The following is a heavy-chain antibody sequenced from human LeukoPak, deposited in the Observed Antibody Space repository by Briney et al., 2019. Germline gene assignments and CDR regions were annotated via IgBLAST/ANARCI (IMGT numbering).Heavy chain of an antibody. CDR3: ARGMEPLNLYYMDV. Sequence: SQTLSLTCTVSGDSISSGDYYWNWIRQDPGKGLEWIGSIYHRGSTYHNPSLKSRLTISLDTSGNQFYLKLSSVTAADTAVYYCARGMEPLNLYYMDVWGKGTTVTVSS. J-gene: IGHJ6*03. V-gene: IGHV4-31*03. CDR1: GDSISSGDYY. D-gene: IGHD1-26*01. CDR2: IYHRGST.